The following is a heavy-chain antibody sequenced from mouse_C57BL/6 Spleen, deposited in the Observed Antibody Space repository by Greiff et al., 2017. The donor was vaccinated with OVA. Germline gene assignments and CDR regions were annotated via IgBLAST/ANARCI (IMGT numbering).Heavy chain of an antibody. D-gene: IGHD2-4*01. CDR1: GNTFTSYG. CDR2: IYPRSGNT. V-gene: IGHV1-81*01. J-gene: IGHJ1*03. Sequence: VQLQQSGAELARPGAPVKQSCKASGNTFTSYGISGVKQRTGQGLEWIGEIYPRSGNTYYNEKFKGKATLTADKSSSTAYMELRSLTSEDSAVYFCARSYDYDEYFDVWGTGTTVTVSS. CDR3: ARSYDYDEYFDV.